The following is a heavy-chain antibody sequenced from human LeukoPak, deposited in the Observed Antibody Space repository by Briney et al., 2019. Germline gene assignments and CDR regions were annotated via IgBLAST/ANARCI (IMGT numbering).Heavy chain of an antibody. J-gene: IGHJ3*02. CDR3: ARLGTAYCSSTSCYGAFDI. D-gene: IGHD2-2*01. Sequence: SETLSLTCTVSGGSISSYYWSWLRQPPGKGLEWIGYIYYSGSTNYNPSLKSRVTISVDTSKNQFSLKLSPVTAADTAVYYCARLGTAYCSSTSCYGAFDIWGQGTMVTVSS. CDR2: IYYSGST. CDR1: GGSISSYY. V-gene: IGHV4-59*08.